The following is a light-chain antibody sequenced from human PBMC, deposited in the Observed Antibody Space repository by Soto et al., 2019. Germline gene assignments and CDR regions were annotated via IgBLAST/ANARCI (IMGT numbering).Light chain of an antibody. V-gene: IGLV7-46*01. CDR1: TAAVTNGHY. CDR2: DTN. J-gene: IGLJ2*01. CDR3: LLSYPGVNVV. Sequence: QAVVTQEPSLTVSPGGTVTLTCDSSTAAVTNGHYPYWFQQKPAQAPTTLIYDTNNKHSWTPARFSGSLLGGKAALTLSGAQPEDEAEYYCLLSYPGVNVVFGGGTKLTVL.